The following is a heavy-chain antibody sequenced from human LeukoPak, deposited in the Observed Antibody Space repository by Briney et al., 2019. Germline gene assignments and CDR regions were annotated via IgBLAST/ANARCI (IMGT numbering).Heavy chain of an antibody. V-gene: IGHV3-49*04. J-gene: IGHJ6*02. D-gene: IGHD3-3*01. CDR1: GFTFGDYA. CDR2: IRSKAYGGTT. Sequence: GGSLRLSCTASGFTFGDYAMSWVRQAPGKGLEWVGFIRSKAYGGTTEYAASVKGRFTISRDDSKSIAHLQMNSLKTEDTAVYYCTRGYENGYYLYYYYGMDVWGQGTTVTVSS. CDR3: TRGYENGYYLYYYYGMDV.